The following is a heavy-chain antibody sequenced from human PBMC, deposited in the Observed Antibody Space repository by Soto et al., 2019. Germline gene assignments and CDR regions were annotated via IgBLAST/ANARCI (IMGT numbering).Heavy chain of an antibody. J-gene: IGHJ4*02. CDR3: ARHLSGYGYLYFEY. Sequence: QLQLQESGPGLVKPSETQSLTCTVPGGSISSNSYYWAWIRQPPGKGLEWIGSGYHSGNTYYNPSHKRRVTISVDTSTNQFSLKLNSVTAADTAVYYWARHLSGYGYLYFEYWGQGILVTVSS. D-gene: IGHD5-18*01. V-gene: IGHV4-39*01. CDR2: GYHSGNT. CDR1: GGSISSNSYY.